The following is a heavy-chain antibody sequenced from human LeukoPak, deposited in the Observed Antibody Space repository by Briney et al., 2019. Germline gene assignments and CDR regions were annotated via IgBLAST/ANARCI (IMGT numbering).Heavy chain of an antibody. D-gene: IGHD4-11*01. CDR3: ASTVNTSNGMDV. Sequence: GGSLRLSCAASGFTFSSYAMTWVRQAPGKGLEWVSAISGSGYNSYYADSVKGRFTISRDNSKNTLYLQMKSLRAEDTALYYCASTVNTSNGMDVWGQGTTVTVSS. V-gene: IGHV3-23*01. CDR2: ISGSGYNS. CDR1: GFTFSSYA. J-gene: IGHJ6*02.